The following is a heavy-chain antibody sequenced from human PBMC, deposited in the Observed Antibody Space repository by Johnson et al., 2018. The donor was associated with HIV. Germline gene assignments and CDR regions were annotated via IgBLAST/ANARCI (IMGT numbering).Heavy chain of an antibody. Sequence: QVQLVESGRGVVQPGRSLRLSCAASGFTFSSYGMHWVRQAPGKGLEWVAFIRYDGSNKYYADSVKGRFTISRDNSKNTLYLQMNSLKTEDTAVYYCTTVSSSRVGGAFDIWGQGTMVTVSS. J-gene: IGHJ3*02. CDR3: TTVSSSRVGGAFDI. D-gene: IGHD6-13*01. CDR2: IRYDGSNK. V-gene: IGHV3-30*02. CDR1: GFTFSSYG.